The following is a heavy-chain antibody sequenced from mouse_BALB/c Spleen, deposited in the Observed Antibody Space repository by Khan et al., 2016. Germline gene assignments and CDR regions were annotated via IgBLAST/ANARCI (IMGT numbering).Heavy chain of an antibody. Sequence: EVQLQESGAELVKSGATVKLSCTASGLNVKDTYMHWLKQWPEQGLEWIGRIDPPKGNNKYDPKFQGKATIKEDTSSNTAYLQLSILSSDDTAVYSCARMAKKWDPGSTLTVSS. CDR1: GLNVKDTY. CDR3: ARMAKK. CDR2: IDPPKGNN. J-gene: IGHJ2*01. V-gene: IGHV14-3*02.